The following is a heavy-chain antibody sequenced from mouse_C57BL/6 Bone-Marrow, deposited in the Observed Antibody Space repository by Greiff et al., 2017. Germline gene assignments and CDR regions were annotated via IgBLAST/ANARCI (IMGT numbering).Heavy chain of an antibody. Sequence: LMESGAELVRPGSSVKLSCKDSYFSFLASALHWVKQRPGHGLEWIGSFTMYSDATEYSENFKGKATLTANTSSSTAYMELSSLTSEDSAVYYCARGGSSYAMDYWGQGTSVTVSS. D-gene: IGHD1-1*01. CDR1: YFSFLASA. CDR3: ARGGSSYAMDY. CDR2: FTMYSDAT. V-gene: IGHV1-49*01. J-gene: IGHJ4*01.